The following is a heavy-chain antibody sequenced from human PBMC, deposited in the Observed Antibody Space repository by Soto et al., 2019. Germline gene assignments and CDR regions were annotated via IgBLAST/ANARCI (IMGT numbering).Heavy chain of an antibody. Sequence: QVQLQESGPGLVKPSQTLSLTCTVSGGSISSGGYYWSWIRPHPGKGLEWIGYIYYSGSTYYNPSLKSRVTISVDTSKNQFSLKLSSVTAADTAVYYCARRGEIFGVVIDIWGQGTMVTVSS. D-gene: IGHD3-3*01. J-gene: IGHJ3*02. CDR2: IYYSGST. CDR3: ARRGEIFGVVIDI. CDR1: GGSISSGGYY. V-gene: IGHV4-31*03.